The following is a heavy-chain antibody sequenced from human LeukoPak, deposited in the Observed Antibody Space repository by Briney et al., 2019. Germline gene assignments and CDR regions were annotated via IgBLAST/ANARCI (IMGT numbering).Heavy chain of an antibody. CDR2: LRQDGSDK. J-gene: IGHJ4*02. CDR1: LSTLSTHW. CDR3: ARETRGTVGSY. V-gene: IGHV3-7*05. Sequence: GGSLRLSCTASLSTLSTHWMTWFRQTPGKGLEWVASLRQDGSDKYYVDSVKGRFTISRDNAANSLYLQMNSLRAEDTAVYYCARETRGTVGSYWGQGTRVTVSS. D-gene: IGHD1-26*01.